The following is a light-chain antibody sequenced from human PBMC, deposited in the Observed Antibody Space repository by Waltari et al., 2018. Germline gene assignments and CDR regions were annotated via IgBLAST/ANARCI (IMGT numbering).Light chain of an antibody. V-gene: IGLV3-1*01. J-gene: IGLJ2*01. Sequence: SYELTQAPSVSVSPGQTASITCSGDKLGDKYLNWYQHKPGQSPVLVIHQNSKRRSGVPERSSGSISRKPATLTISAAQAMDEADYYCQAWDSGTVVFGGGTKLTVL. CDR2: QNS. CDR1: KLGDKY. CDR3: QAWDSGTVV.